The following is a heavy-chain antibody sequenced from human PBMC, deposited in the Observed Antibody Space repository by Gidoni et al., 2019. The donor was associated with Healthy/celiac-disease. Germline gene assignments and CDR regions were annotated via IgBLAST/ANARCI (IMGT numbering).Heavy chain of an antibody. D-gene: IGHD3-22*01. CDR3: ARVGWLSNYYYYGMDV. CDR1: GFTVSSNY. V-gene: IGHV3-53*04. CDR2: IYSGGST. J-gene: IGHJ6*02. Sequence: EVQLVESGGGLVQPGGSLSLSCAASGFTVSSNYMSWVRQAPGKGLEWVSVIYSGGSTYYADSVKGRFTISRHNSKNTLYLQMNSLRAEDTAVYYCARVGWLSNYYYYGMDVWGQGTTVTVSS.